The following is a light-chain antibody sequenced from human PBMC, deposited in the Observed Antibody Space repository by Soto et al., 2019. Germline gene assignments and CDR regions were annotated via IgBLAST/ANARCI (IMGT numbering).Light chain of an antibody. CDR2: EVS. Sequence: QSVLTQPPSASVSPGQSVTVSCTGSSSDVGAYNYVSWYQQHPGKAPKVMIYEVSKRPSGVPDRFSGSKSGNTASLTVSGLQAEDEADYYCSAYAVSNDLFFGTGTKVTVL. CDR1: SSDVGAYNY. J-gene: IGLJ1*01. CDR3: SAYAVSNDLF. V-gene: IGLV2-8*01.